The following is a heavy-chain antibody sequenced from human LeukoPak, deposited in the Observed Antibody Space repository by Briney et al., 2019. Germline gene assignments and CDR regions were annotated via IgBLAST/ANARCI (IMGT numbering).Heavy chain of an antibody. CDR3: ARNLAVTTSKWLDP. CDR2: IYYSGTT. Sequence: SQTLSLTCTVSGGSISSGDYFWTWIRQPPGKGLEWIGYIYYSGTTYYNPSLKSRITMSVDTSNNHFSLKLSSVTAADTAVYYCARNLAVTTSKWLDPWGQGTLVTVSS. D-gene: IGHD4-11*01. CDR1: GGSISSGDYF. V-gene: IGHV4-30-4*08. J-gene: IGHJ5*02.